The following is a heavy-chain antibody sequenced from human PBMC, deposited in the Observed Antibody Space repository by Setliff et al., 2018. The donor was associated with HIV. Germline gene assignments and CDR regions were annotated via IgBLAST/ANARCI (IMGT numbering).Heavy chain of an antibody. V-gene: IGHV3-30*04. CDR2: ISYDGSNK. Sequence: LRLSCEASEFTFSSYAMHWVRQAPGKGLEWVAVISYDGSNKYYADSVKGRFIISRDNSKNTLYLQMNSLRAEDTAVYYCARCSTASAHSVSWFDPWGQGTLVTVSS. CDR1: EFTFSSYA. CDR3: ARCSTASAHSVSWFDP. D-gene: IGHD2-2*01. J-gene: IGHJ5*02.